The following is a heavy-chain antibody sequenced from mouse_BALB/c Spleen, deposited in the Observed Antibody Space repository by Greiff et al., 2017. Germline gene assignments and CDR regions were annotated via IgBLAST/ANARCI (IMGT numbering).Heavy chain of an antibody. CDR1: GFTFSSYG. Sequence: EVQRVESGGGLVQPGGSLKLSCAASGFTFSSYGMSWVRQTPDKRLELVATINSNGGSTYYPDSVKGRFTISRDNAKNTLYLQMSSLKSEDTAMYYCARDYGNQYYFDYWGQGTTLTVSS. CDR2: INSNGGST. J-gene: IGHJ2*01. V-gene: IGHV5-6-3*01. CDR3: ARDYGNQYYFDY. D-gene: IGHD2-1*01.